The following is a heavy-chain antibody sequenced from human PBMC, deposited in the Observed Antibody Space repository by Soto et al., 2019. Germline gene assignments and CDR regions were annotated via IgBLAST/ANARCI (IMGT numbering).Heavy chain of an antibody. CDR1: GYTFASYG. J-gene: IGHJ4*02. D-gene: IGHD2-21*01. V-gene: IGHV1-18*01. CDR3: ARRANCGGANCFDY. Sequence: ASVKVSCKASGYTFASYGISWVRQAPGQGLEWMGWISAYNGNTNYAQKLQGRVTMTTDTSTSTAYMELRSLRSDDTAVYYCARRANCGGANCFDYWGQGTLVTVSS. CDR2: ISAYNGNT.